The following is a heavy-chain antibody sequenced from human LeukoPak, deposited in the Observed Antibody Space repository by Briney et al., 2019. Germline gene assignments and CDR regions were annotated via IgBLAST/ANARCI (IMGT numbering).Heavy chain of an antibody. Sequence: PGGSLRLSCAASGFTFSSYGIHWVRQAPGKGLEWVAVISDDGSNKYYADSVKGRFTISRDNSKNTMYLQMNSLGAEDTAVYYCAKDRGSGTAGDYWGQGTLVTVSS. CDR2: ISDDGSNK. CDR1: GFTFSSYG. J-gene: IGHJ4*02. D-gene: IGHD3-10*01. CDR3: AKDRGSGTAGDY. V-gene: IGHV3-30*18.